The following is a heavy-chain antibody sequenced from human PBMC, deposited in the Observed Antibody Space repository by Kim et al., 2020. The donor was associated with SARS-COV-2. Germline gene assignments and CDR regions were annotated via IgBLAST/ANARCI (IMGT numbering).Heavy chain of an antibody. V-gene: IGHV4-39*07. D-gene: IGHD3-10*01. J-gene: IGHJ6*01. Sequence: SETLSLTCTVSGGSISSSSYYWGWIRQPPGKGLEWIGSIYYSGSTYYNPSLKSRVTISVDTSKNQFSLKLSSVTAADTAVYYCARDNVPGGSGSYYEYY. CDR3: ARDNVPGGSGSYYEYY. CDR2: IYYSGST. CDR1: GGSISSSSYY.